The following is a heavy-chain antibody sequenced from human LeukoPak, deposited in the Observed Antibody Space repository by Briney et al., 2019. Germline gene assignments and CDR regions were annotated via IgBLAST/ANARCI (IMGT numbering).Heavy chain of an antibody. CDR3: ARVKRRGRITIFGVDSSYAFDI. J-gene: IGHJ3*02. D-gene: IGHD3-3*01. V-gene: IGHV4-4*07. CDR1: GGSISSYY. Sequence: PSETLSLTCTVSGGSISSYYWSWIRQPAGKGLEWIGRIYTSGSTNYNPSLKSRVTISVDTSKNQFSLKLSSVTAADTAVYYCARVKRRGRITIFGVDSSYAFDIWGQGTMVTVSS. CDR2: IYTSGST.